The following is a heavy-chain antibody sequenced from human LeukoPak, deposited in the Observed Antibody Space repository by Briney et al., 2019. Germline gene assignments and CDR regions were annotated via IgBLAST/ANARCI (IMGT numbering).Heavy chain of an antibody. CDR2: INHSGST. Sequence: SETLSLTCAVYDGSFNDYFWSWVRQPPGKGLEWIGEINHSGSTNYNPSLKSRVTISVDTSKNQFSLKLSSVTAADTAVYYCAHSEEYSSSSGVFHYYYMDVRGKGTTVTVSS. D-gene: IGHD6-6*01. CDR1: DGSFNDYF. CDR3: AHSEEYSSSSGVFHYYYMDV. V-gene: IGHV4-34*01. J-gene: IGHJ6*03.